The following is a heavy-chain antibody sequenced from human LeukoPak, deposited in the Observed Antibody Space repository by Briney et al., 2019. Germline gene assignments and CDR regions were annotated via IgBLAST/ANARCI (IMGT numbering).Heavy chain of an antibody. J-gene: IGHJ6*02. CDR2: ISGSSSYI. V-gene: IGHV3-21*01. D-gene: IGHD3-10*01. CDR3: ARGRITMVRGAQDYYYGMDV. CDR1: GFTFSSYS. Sequence: PGGSLRLSCAASGFTFSSYSMNWVRQAPGKGLEWVSAISGSSSYIYYADSVKGRFTISRDNAKNSLYLQMNSLRVEDTAVYYCARGRITMVRGAQDYYYGMDVWGQGTTVTVSS.